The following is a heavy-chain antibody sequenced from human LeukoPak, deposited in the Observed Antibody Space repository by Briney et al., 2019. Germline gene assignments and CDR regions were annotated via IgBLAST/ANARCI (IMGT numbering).Heavy chain of an antibody. CDR2: IKQYGSEK. CDR3: ERVTLGGVSSPAQSFDY. CDR1: GFTFSIYW. J-gene: IGHJ4*02. D-gene: IGHD3-16*01. Sequence: GGSLRLSCAASGFTFSIYWMSWVRQAPGKGLEWVANIKQYGSEKYYVDSVKGRFTISRDNAKNSLYLQMNSLRAEDTAVYYCERVTLGGVSSPAQSFDYWGQGTLVTVSS. V-gene: IGHV3-7*01.